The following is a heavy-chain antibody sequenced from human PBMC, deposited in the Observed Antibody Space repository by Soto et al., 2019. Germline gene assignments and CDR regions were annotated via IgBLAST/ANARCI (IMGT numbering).Heavy chain of an antibody. CDR3: ARGGVSTRTFDY. Sequence: GESLKISCKGSGYNFAGYWIAWVRQMPGKGLELMGIIYPSDSDTRYRPSFQGQVTISADKSISSAYLQWSSLRASYTAMYYCARGGVSTRTFDYWGQETPGTGSS. CDR2: IYPSDSDT. CDR1: GYNFAGYW. D-gene: IGHD3-3*01. V-gene: IGHV5-51*01. J-gene: IGHJ4*02.